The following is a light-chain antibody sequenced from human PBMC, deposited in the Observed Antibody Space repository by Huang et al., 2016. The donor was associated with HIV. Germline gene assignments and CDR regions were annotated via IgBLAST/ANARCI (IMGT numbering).Light chain of an antibody. J-gene: IGKJ1*01. CDR1: QNVSSY. CDR3: QQRSNWPPAA. Sequence: EIVLTQSPATLSLSPGERATLSCRASQNVSSYLAWYQQKPGQAPRRLIYDASYRATGIPVRFSGSGSGTDFTLTISSLEPEDFALYYCQQRSNWPPAAFGQGTKVEIK. CDR2: DAS. V-gene: IGKV3-11*01.